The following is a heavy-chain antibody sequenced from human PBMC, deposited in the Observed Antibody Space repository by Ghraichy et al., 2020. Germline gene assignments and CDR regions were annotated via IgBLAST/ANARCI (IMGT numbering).Heavy chain of an antibody. D-gene: IGHD2-15*01. V-gene: IGHV4-4*02. J-gene: IGHJ6*03. CDR3: ARDRNTLLDYYYMDV. CDR2: IYHSGST. Sequence: SETLSLTCAVSGGSISSSNWWSWVRQPPGKGLEWIGEIYHSGSTNYNPSLKSRVTISVDKSKNQFSLKLSSVTAADTAVYYCARDRNTLLDYYYMDVWGKGTTVTVSS. CDR1: GGSISSSNW.